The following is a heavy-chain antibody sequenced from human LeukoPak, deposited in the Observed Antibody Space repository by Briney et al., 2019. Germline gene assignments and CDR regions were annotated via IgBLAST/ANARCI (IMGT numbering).Heavy chain of an antibody. V-gene: IGHV1-69*13. D-gene: IGHD6-19*01. CDR1: GGTFSSYA. J-gene: IGHJ4*02. CDR2: IIPIFGTA. Sequence: GASVKVSCKASGGTFSSYAISWVRQAPGQGLEWMGGIIPIFGTANYAQKFQGRVTITADESTSTAYMELSSLRSEDTAVYYCARSGYTAVAGSFDYWGQGTLVIVSS. CDR3: ARSGYTAVAGSFDY.